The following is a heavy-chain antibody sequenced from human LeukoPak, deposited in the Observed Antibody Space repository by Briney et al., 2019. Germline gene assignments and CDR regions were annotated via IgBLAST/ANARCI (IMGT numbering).Heavy chain of an antibody. Sequence: SGGSLRLSCAASGFTFSNYAMNWVRQAPGKGLEWVSGISGSGSSTSYADSVKGRFTISRDNSKNTLYLQMNSLRAEDTAVYYCAKDLSGTPSGNGLDVWGQGTTVTVSS. D-gene: IGHD1-14*01. CDR3: AKDLSGTPSGNGLDV. CDR2: ISGSGSST. V-gene: IGHV3-23*01. CDR1: GFTFSNYA. J-gene: IGHJ6*02.